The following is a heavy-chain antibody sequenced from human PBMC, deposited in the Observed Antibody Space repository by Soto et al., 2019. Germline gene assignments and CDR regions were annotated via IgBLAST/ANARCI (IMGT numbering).Heavy chain of an antibody. V-gene: IGHV4-59*01. CDR1: GGSISSYY. CDR3: ARDSPYDILTGYYNPFDY. J-gene: IGHJ4*02. CDR2: IYYSGST. D-gene: IGHD3-9*01. Sequence: PSETLSLTCTVSGGSISSYYWSWIRQPPGKGLEWIGYIYYSGSTNYNPSLKSRVTISVDTSKNQFSLKLSSVTAADTAVYYCARDSPYDILTGYYNPFDYWGQGTLVTVS.